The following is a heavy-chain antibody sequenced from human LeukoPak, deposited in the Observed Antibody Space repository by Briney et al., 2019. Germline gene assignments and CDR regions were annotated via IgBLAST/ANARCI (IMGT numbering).Heavy chain of an antibody. CDR1: GFTFSSYT. Sequence: GGSLRLSCAASGFTFSSYTMSWVRQAPGKGLEWVGFIRSKPYGGATEYAASVQGRFTISRNDSESIAYLQMSSLKTEDTAVYYCTRDSGGYYYDSSGPLYYFDYWGQGTLVTVSS. J-gene: IGHJ4*02. V-gene: IGHV3-49*04. CDR3: TRDSGGYYYDSSGPLYYFDY. D-gene: IGHD3-22*01. CDR2: IRSKPYGGAT.